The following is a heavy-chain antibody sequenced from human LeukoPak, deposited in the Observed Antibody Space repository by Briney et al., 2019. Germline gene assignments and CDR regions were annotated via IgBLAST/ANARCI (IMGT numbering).Heavy chain of an antibody. CDR3: ASWTDCYDSSGLGYFDY. J-gene: IGHJ4*02. CDR2: MIPILGIA. V-gene: IGHV1-69*04. Sequence: SVKVSCKASGGXFSSYAISWVRQAPGQGLEWMGRMIPILGIANYAQKFQGRVTITADKSTSTAYMELSSLRSEDTAVYYCASWTDCYDSSGLGYFDYWGQGTLVTVSS. CDR1: GGXFSSYA. D-gene: IGHD3-22*01.